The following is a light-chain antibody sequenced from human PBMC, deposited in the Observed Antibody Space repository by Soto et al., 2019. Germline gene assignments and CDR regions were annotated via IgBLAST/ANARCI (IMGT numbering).Light chain of an antibody. CDR3: SSYAGSNSPVI. CDR1: SSDVGGYNY. V-gene: IGLV2-8*01. CDR2: DVS. J-gene: IGLJ2*01. Sequence: QSALTQPPSASGSPGQSVTISCTGTSSDVGGYNYVSWYQQHPGKAPKFMIYDVSKRPSGVADRFSGSKSGNTASLTVSGLHADDEDDYYCSSYAGSNSPVIFGGGTKLTVL.